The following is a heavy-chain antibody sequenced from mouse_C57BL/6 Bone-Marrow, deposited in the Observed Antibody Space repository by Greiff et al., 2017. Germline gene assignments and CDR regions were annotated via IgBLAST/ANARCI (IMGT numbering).Heavy chain of an antibody. Sequence: QVQLQQPGAELVRPGTSVKLSCKASGYTFTSYWMHWVKQRPGQGLEWIGVIDPSDSYTNYNQKFKGKDTLTVETYSSTAYMQLSSLTSEDSAVYYCAIEGPYYYGSSYGAMDYGGQGTSVTVSS. CDR3: AIEGPYYYGSSYGAMDY. D-gene: IGHD1-1*01. CDR2: IDPSDSYT. CDR1: GYTFTSYW. V-gene: IGHV1-59*01. J-gene: IGHJ4*01.